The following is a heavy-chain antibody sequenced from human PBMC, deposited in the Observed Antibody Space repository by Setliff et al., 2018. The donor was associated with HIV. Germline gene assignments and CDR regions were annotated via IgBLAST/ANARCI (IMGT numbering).Heavy chain of an antibody. Sequence: ASVKVSCKASGYTFTSYAMHWVRQAPGQRLEWMGWINAGNGNTKYSQKFQGRVTITRDTSASTAYMELRSLRSDDTAVYYCARDPPSSGWYRADYWGQGTLVTVSS. V-gene: IGHV1-3*01. J-gene: IGHJ4*02. CDR1: GYTFTSYA. CDR3: ARDPPSSGWYRADY. D-gene: IGHD6-19*01. CDR2: INAGNGNT.